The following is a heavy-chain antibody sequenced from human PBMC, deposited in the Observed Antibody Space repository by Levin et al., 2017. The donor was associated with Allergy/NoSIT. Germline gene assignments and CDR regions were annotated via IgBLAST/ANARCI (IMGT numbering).Heavy chain of an antibody. D-gene: IGHD2-15*01. J-gene: IGHJ4*02. V-gene: IGHV1-69*13. CDR2: IIPIFGTA. CDR3: ARPRYCSGGSCDSSSFDY. CDR1: GGTFSSYA. Sequence: SVKVSCKASGGTFSSYAISWVRQAPGQGLEWMGGIIPIFGTANYAQKFQGRVTITADESTSTAYMELSSLRSEDTAVYYCARPRYCSGGSCDSSSFDYWGQGTLVTVSS.